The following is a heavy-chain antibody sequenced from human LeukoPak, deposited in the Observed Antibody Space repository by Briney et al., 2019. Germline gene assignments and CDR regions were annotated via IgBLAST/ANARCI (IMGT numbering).Heavy chain of an antibody. Sequence: GGSLRLSCAASGFTFSSYSMNWVRQAPGKGLEWVAVISYDGSNEYYADSVKGRFTISRDNSKNTLYLQMSILRAEDTAVYYCAKEFNRGLPDYWGQGTLVTVPS. D-gene: IGHD2-21*01. V-gene: IGHV3-30*18. CDR1: GFTFSSYS. J-gene: IGHJ4*02. CDR2: ISYDGSNE. CDR3: AKEFNRGLPDY.